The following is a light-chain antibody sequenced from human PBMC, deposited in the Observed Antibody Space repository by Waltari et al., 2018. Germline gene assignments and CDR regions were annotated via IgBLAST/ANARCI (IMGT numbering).Light chain of an antibody. J-gene: IGKJ1*01. CDR3: QQYNSYWT. CDR2: KAS. Sequence: DIQMTQSPSTLSASVGDRVTITCRASQSISSWLAWYQQKPGKAPKLLLYKASSLESGVPSRFSGSVSATEFTLTISSLQPDDYATYYCQQYNSYWTFGQGTKVEIK. CDR1: QSISSW. V-gene: IGKV1-5*03.